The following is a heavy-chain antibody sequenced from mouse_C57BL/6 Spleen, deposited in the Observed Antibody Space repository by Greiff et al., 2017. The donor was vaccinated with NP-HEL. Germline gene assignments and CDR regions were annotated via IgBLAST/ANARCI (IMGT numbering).Heavy chain of an antibody. V-gene: IGHV1-15*01. CDR1: GYTFTDYE. CDR2: IDPETGGT. Sequence: VQLQQSGAELVRPGASVTLSCKASGYTFTDYEMHWVKQTPVHGLEWIGAIDPETGGTAYNQKFKGKAILTADKSSSTAYMELRSLTSEDSAVYYCTRGLRYLDYWGQGTTLTVSS. CDR3: TRGLRYLDY. J-gene: IGHJ2*01. D-gene: IGHD2-4*01.